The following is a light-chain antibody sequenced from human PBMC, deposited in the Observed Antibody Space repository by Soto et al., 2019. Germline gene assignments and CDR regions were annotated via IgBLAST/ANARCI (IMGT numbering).Light chain of an antibody. CDR3: VTWDPSLRTEV. CDR2: NNN. J-gene: IGLJ3*02. V-gene: IGLV1-51*01. Sequence: QSVLTQPPSVSAAPGQKVTISCSGSRSNIGNNYVAWYQQFPGTVPKLLIYNNNGRPSGTPVRISGSASGTSATLTITGLQTGYEADYFCVTWDPSLRTEVIGGGTKLTVL. CDR1: RSNIGNNY.